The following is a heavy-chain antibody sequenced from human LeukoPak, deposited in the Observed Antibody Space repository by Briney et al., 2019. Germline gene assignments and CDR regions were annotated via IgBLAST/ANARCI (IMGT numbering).Heavy chain of an antibody. CDR1: GFTFSSYA. D-gene: IGHD4-23*01. Sequence: GGSLRLSCAASGFTFSSYAMHWVRQAPGKGLEWVAVISYDGSNKYYADSVKGRFTISRDNSKNTLYLQMNSLRAEDTAVYYCARDRTGGGSERYYYGMDVWGQGTTVTVSS. V-gene: IGHV3-30-3*01. J-gene: IGHJ6*02. CDR2: ISYDGSNK. CDR3: ARDRTGGGSERYYYGMDV.